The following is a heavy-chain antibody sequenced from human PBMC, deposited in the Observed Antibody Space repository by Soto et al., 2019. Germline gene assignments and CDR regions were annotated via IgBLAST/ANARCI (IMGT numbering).Heavy chain of an antibody. D-gene: IGHD6-19*01. CDR2: ISAYNGNT. J-gene: IGHJ4*02. Sequence: GASVKVSCKASGYTFTSYGISWVRQAPGQGLEWMGWISAYNGNTNYAQKLQGRVTMTTDTSTGTAYMELRSLRSDDTAVYYCARAGEEGSLAVAGTDFDYWGQGTLVTVPQ. V-gene: IGHV1-18*04. CDR3: ARAGEEGSLAVAGTDFDY. CDR1: GYTFTSYG.